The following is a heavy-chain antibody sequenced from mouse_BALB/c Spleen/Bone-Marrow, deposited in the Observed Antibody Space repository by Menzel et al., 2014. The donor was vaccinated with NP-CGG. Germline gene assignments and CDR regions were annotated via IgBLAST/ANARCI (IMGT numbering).Heavy chain of an antibody. V-gene: IGHV5-6*01. J-gene: IGHJ4*01. D-gene: IGHD4-1*01. Sequence: EVHLVESGGDLVKPGGSLKLSCAASGFTFSTYGMSWVRQTPDKRLEWVATISSGGGYTYYPDSVKGRFTISRDNAKNTLYLQMSSLKSEDTAMYYCTRQGNWDHYAMDHWGQGTSVTVSS. CDR1: GFTFSTYG. CDR2: ISSGGGYT. CDR3: TRQGNWDHYAMDH.